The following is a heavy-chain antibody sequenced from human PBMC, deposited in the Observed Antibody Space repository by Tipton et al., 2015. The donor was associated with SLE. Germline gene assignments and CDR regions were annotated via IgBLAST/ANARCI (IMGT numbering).Heavy chain of an antibody. CDR3: AREPVYYYYYMDV. V-gene: IGHV4-34*01. CDR2: INHSGST. CDR1: GGSLSNYY. Sequence: GLVKPSETLSLTCGVYGGSLSNYYWNWIRQPPGKGLEWIGKINHSGSTNYNPSLKSRVTISVDTSKNQFSLKLSSVTAADTAVYYCAREPVYYYYYMDVWGKGTTVTVSS. J-gene: IGHJ6*03.